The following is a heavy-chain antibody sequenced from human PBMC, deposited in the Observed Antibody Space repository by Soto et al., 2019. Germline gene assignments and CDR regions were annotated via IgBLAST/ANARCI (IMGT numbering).Heavy chain of an antibody. V-gene: IGHV4-4*02. CDR2: IYHSGST. Sequence: SETLSLTCAVSGGSISSSNWWSWVRQPPGKGLEWIGEIYHSGSTNYNPSLKSRVTISVDKSKNQFSLKLSSVTAADTAVYYCARDTGYYYDSKDYWGQGTLVTVSS. D-gene: IGHD3-22*01. CDR1: GGSISSSNW. J-gene: IGHJ4*02. CDR3: ARDTGYYYDSKDY.